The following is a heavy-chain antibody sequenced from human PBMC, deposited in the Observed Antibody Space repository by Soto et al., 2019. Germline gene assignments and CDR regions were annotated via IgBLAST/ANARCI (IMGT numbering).Heavy chain of an antibody. Sequence: SVKVSCKASGGTFSNHATSWVRQAPGQGLEWVGGIIPMFPTADYAQRFQGRVTITADDSTTTVYMELSGLRSEDTAMYYCARDDATYCGGDCYRYFYYGMDVWGQGTTVTVSS. V-gene: IGHV1-69*13. CDR1: GGTFSNHA. D-gene: IGHD2-21*02. CDR3: ARDDATYCGGDCYRYFYYGMDV. CDR2: IIPMFPTA. J-gene: IGHJ6*02.